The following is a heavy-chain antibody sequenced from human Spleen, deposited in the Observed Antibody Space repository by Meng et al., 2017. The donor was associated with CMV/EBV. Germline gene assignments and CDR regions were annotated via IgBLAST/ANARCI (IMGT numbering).Heavy chain of an antibody. J-gene: IGHJ4*02. V-gene: IGHV3-7*01. CDR2: INPDGSEA. D-gene: IGHD1-26*01. CDR3: ARDGRTGDY. Sequence: GESLKISCAASAFTFSSRWMSWVRQAPGKGLEWVANINPDGSEAYYLDSVKGRFTISRDNAKNLLLLQMNSLRAEDTAIYYCARDGRTGDYWGQGTLVTVSS. CDR1: AFTFSSRW.